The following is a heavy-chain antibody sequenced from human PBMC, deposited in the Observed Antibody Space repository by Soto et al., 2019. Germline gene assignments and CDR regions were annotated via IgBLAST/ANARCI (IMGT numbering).Heavy chain of an antibody. V-gene: IGHV1-18*01. CDR1: GYTFTTFG. CDR2: ISANNGNT. D-gene: IGHD4-4*01. CDR3: ARDPTAAKNYYYYYGMDV. J-gene: IGHJ6*02. Sequence: ASVKVSCKASGYTFTTFGISWVRQAPGQGLEWVGWISANNGNTKYSQKFQGRVTMTTDTSTSTAYMELRSLRSDDTAVYYCARDPTAAKNYYYYYGMDVWGQGTTVTVSS.